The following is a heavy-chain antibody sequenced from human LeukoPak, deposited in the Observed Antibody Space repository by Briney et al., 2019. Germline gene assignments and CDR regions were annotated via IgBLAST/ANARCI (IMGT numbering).Heavy chain of an antibody. CDR3: ARGTVTAPDY. D-gene: IGHD2-21*02. CDR2: IYSGGNT. J-gene: IGHJ4*02. Sequence: GRSLRLSCAASGFSVSNTYMSWVRQAPGKGLEWVSIIYSGGNTYYADSVKGRFTISRDNSKNTLYLQMNRLRPEDTAVYYCARGTVTAPDYWGQGTLVTVSS. CDR1: GFSVSNTY. V-gene: IGHV3-53*01.